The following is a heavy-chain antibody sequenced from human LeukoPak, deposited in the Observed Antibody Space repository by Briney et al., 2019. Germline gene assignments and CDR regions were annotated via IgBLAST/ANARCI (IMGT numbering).Heavy chain of an antibody. CDR1: GFTVSSNY. CDR2: ISSSSSYI. D-gene: IGHD6-13*01. CDR3: ARVGQQLVRPDY. J-gene: IGHJ4*02. V-gene: IGHV3-21*01. Sequence: PGGSLRLSCAASGFTVSSNYMSWVRQAPGKGLEWVSSISSSSSYIYYADSVKGRFTISRDNAKNSLYLQMNSLRAEDTAVYYCARVGQQLVRPDYWGQGTLVTVSS.